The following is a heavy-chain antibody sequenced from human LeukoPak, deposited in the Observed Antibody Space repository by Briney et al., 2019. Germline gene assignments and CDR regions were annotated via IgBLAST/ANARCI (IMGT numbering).Heavy chain of an antibody. D-gene: IGHD3-10*01. Sequence: PGGSLRLACAASGLTFSSYAMSWVRQAPGKGLEWVSVISGSCGTTYYADSVKGRFTISRDNAKNSLYLQMNSLRAEDTAVYYCAAHYGSGSREFDYWGQGTLVTVSS. CDR1: GLTFSSYA. J-gene: IGHJ4*02. CDR2: ISGSCGTT. V-gene: IGHV3-23*01. CDR3: AAHYGSGSREFDY.